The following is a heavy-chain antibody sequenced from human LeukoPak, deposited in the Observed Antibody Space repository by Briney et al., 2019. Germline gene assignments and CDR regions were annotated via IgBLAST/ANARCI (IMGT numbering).Heavy chain of an antibody. Sequence: ASVKVSCKASGGTFSSYAISWVRQAPGQGLEWMGGIIPIFGTANYAQKFQGRVTITADESTSTAYMELSSLRSEDTAVYYCARRSIAARLDRGAFDIWGQGTMVTVSS. CDR3: ARRSIAARLDRGAFDI. D-gene: IGHD6-6*01. J-gene: IGHJ3*02. V-gene: IGHV1-69*13. CDR2: IIPIFGTA. CDR1: GGTFSSYA.